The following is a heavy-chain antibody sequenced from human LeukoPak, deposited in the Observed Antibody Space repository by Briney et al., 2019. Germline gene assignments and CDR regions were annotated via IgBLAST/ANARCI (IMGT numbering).Heavy chain of an antibody. Sequence: SETLSLTCNVSGGSMNTYYWSWIRQPAGKGLEWIGRIYSSGTTNYNASFRSRVTMSVDTSKKQFFLDLRSVTAADTAVYFCARDAYDDWNRLYYYYYMDVWGKGTTVTVSS. V-gene: IGHV4-4*07. J-gene: IGHJ6*03. CDR3: ARDAYDDWNRLYYYYYMDV. CDR2: IYSSGTT. CDR1: GGSMNTYY. D-gene: IGHD3-3*01.